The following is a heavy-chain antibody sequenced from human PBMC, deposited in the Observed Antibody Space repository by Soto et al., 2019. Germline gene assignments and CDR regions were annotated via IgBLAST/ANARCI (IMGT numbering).Heavy chain of an antibody. V-gene: IGHV3-23*01. D-gene: IGHD3-22*01. CDR2: ISGSGGST. J-gene: IGHJ3*02. Sequence: GGSLRLSCAASGFTFSSYAMSWVRQAPGKGLAWVSAISGSGGSTYYADSVKGRFTISRDNSKNTLYLQMNSLRAEDTAVYYCAKDGPQYYYDSSGYYYSDAFDIWGQGTMVTVSS. CDR3: AKDGPQYYYDSSGYYYSDAFDI. CDR1: GFTFSSYA.